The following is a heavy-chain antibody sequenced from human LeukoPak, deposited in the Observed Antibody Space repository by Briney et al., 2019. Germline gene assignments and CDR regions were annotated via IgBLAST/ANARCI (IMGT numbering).Heavy chain of an antibody. D-gene: IGHD6-13*01. CDR3: ARGYAAAGTNY. CDR2: ISAYNGNT. Sequence: GASVKVSCKASGYTFTSYGISWVRQAPGQGLEWMGWISAYNGNTNYAQKLQGRVTMTRDTSTSTVYMELSSLRSEDTAVYYCARGYAAAGTNYWGQGTLVTVSS. V-gene: IGHV1-18*01. CDR1: GYTFTSYG. J-gene: IGHJ4*02.